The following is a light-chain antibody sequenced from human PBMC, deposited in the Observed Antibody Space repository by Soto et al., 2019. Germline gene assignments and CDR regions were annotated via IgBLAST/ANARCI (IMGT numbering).Light chain of an antibody. J-gene: IGKJ1*01. CDR3: QQYNNWPWT. CDR1: QSISDT. CDR2: SAS. Sequence: EIVMTQSPATLSVSPGGRATLSCRASQSISDTLAWYQQKPGQAPRLLIYSASRRATGFPGRFSGSGSGTDFTLNISSLQSDDLAVYYCQQYNNWPWTFGQGTKLEIK. V-gene: IGKV3-15*01.